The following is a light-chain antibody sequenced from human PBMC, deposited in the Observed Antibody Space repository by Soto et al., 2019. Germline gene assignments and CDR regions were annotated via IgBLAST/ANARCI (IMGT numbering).Light chain of an antibody. CDR3: SSYGGSNIVI. CDR2: EVN. J-gene: IGLJ2*01. Sequence: QSALTQPPSASGSPGQSVTISCTGTSSDVGGYKYVSWYQQHPGKAPKLMIYEVNQRPSGVPDRFSGSKSGSTASLTVSGLQDEDEAEYYCSSYGGSNIVIFGGGTKLTVL. CDR1: SSDVGGYKY. V-gene: IGLV2-8*01.